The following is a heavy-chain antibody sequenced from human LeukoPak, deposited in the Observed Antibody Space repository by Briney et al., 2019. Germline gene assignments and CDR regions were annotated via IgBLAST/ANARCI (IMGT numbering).Heavy chain of an antibody. J-gene: IGHJ6*02. CDR3: ARHIAASDTSHFYYGMDV. Sequence: PSETLSLTCTVSGGSISGYYWSCIRQPPGKGLEWIGYIYSSGSTYYNPSLKSRVTISADTSKNQFSLKLSSVTAADTAVYYCARHIAASDTSHFYYGMDVWGQGTTVTVSS. D-gene: IGHD6-25*01. CDR2: IYSSGST. V-gene: IGHV4-59*08. CDR1: GGSISGYY.